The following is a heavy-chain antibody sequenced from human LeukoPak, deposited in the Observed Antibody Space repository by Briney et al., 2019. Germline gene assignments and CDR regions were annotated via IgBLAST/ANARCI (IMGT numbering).Heavy chain of an antibody. CDR3: AGAARRTLGYYYMDV. J-gene: IGHJ6*03. V-gene: IGHV1-2*02. Sequence: ASVKVSCKASGYTFTGYYMHWVRQAPGQGLEWMGWINPNSGGTNYAQKFQGRVTMTRDTSISTAYMELSRLRSDDTAVYYCAGAARRTLGYYYMDVWGKGTTVTVSS. CDR2: INPNSGGT. D-gene: IGHD6-6*01. CDR1: GYTFTGYY.